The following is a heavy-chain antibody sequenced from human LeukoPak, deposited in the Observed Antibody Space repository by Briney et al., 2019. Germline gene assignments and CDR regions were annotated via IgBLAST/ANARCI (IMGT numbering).Heavy chain of an antibody. J-gene: IGHJ4*02. Sequence: ASVKVSCKASGYSFTGFYLHWVRQDVRQGLPWLGWIDPKSGTTKYAPRFQGRVTMTGDTSTRTVYMEVTSLRFDDTAVYYCARAGSGWSFWGQGTLVTVSA. D-gene: IGHD6-19*01. V-gene: IGHV1-2*02. CDR3: ARAGSGWSF. CDR1: GYSFTGFY. CDR2: IDPKSGTT.